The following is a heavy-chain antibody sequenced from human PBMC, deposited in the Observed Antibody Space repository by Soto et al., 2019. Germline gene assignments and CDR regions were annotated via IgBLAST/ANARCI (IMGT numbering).Heavy chain of an antibody. D-gene: IGHD3-22*01. CDR2: INPNSGGT. Sequence: ASVKVSCKASGYTFTGYYMHWVRQAPGQGLEWMGWINPNSGGTNYAQKFQGWVTMTRDTSISTAYMELSRLRSDDTAVYYCARGTNYYDSSGTPGDDAFDIWGQGTMVTV. V-gene: IGHV1-2*04. J-gene: IGHJ3*02. CDR3: ARGTNYYDSSGTPGDDAFDI. CDR1: GYTFTGYY.